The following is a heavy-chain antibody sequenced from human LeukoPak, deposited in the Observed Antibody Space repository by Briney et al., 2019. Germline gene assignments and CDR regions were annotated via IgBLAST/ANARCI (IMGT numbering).Heavy chain of an antibody. Sequence: GASVKVSCKASGYTFTSYDINWVRQATGQGLEWMGWMNPNSGNTGYAQKFQGRVTMTRDTSISAAYMELSRLRSDDTAVYYCARDGSVTGTTSYYYYMDVWGKGTTVTVSS. V-gene: IGHV1-8*02. CDR1: GYTFTSYD. CDR3: ARDGSVTGTTSYYYYMDV. D-gene: IGHD1-7*01. J-gene: IGHJ6*03. CDR2: MNPNSGNT.